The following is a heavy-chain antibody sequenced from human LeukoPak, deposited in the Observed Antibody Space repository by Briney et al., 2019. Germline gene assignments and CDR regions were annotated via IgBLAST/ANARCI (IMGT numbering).Heavy chain of an antibody. J-gene: IGHJ4*02. CDR2: IYTSGST. V-gene: IGHV4-4*09. CDR1: GGSISSYY. CDR3: ARLDTYCSSTSCYKHFDY. Sequence: PSETLSLTCTVSGGSISSYYWSWIRQPPGKGLEWIGYIYTSGSTNYNPSLKSRVTISVDTSKNQFSLKLSSVTAADMAVYYCARLDTYCSSTSCYKHFDYWGQGTLVTVSS. D-gene: IGHD2-2*02.